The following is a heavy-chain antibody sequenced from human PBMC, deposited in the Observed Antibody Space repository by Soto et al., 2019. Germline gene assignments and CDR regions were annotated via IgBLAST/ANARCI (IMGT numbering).Heavy chain of an antibody. D-gene: IGHD3-9*01. CDR1: GFTFSSYG. V-gene: IGHV3-30*18. J-gene: IGHJ4*02. CDR3: AKDSVRYYDILDY. CDR2: ISYDGSNK. Sequence: PWGSLILSCAASGFTFSSYGMHWVRQAPGKGLEWVAVISYDGSNKYYADSVKGRFTISRDNSKNTLYLQMNSLRDEDTAVYYCAKDSVRYYDILDYWGQGTLVTVSS.